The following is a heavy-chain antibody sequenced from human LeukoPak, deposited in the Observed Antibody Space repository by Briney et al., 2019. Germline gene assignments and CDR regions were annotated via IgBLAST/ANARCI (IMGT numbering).Heavy chain of an antibody. Sequence: ASVKVSCKASGYTFTSYGISWVRQAPGQGLEWMGWISAYNGNTNYAQKLQGRVTMTTDTSTSTAYMELRSLRSDDTAVYYCARALGYDFPVRNYYYMDVWGKGTTVTVSS. CDR3: ARALGYDFPVRNYYYMDV. V-gene: IGHV1-18*01. CDR1: GYTFTSYG. J-gene: IGHJ6*03. D-gene: IGHD3-3*01. CDR2: ISAYNGNT.